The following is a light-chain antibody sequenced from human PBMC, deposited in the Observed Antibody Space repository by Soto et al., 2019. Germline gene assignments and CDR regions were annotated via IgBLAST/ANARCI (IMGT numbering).Light chain of an antibody. CDR1: QSVSSK. J-gene: IGKJ5*01. V-gene: IGKV3-15*01. CDR3: QQYNNWPPIT. Sequence: PGERSTLSCRASQSVSSKLAWYQQKPGQGPRLLIYGASTRAIGIPARFSGSGSGTEFTLTISSLQSEDFALYYCQQYNNWPPITFGQGTRLEI. CDR2: GAS.